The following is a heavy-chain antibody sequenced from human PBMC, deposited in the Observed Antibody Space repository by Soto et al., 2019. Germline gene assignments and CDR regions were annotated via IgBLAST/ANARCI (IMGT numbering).Heavy chain of an antibody. J-gene: IGHJ5*02. CDR3: VRDKRVESFGAGTFDL. CDR2: ISGYNGNT. V-gene: IGHV1-18*01. Sequence: DSVQVSCTASGYPFASYGISWVRQAPGQGLEWMGWISGYNGNTKYAQKAQGRVTLTTDTSTSTAYMELRSLRSDDPAVYYCVRDKRVESFGAGTFDLXG. D-gene: IGHD3-10*01. CDR1: GYPFASYG.